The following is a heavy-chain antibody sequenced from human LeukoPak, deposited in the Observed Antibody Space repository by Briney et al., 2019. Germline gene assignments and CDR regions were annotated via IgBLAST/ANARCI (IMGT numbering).Heavy chain of an antibody. D-gene: IGHD2-15*01. J-gene: IGHJ6*02. CDR2: ISGSGGST. CDR1: GFTFSSYA. CDR3: AKDEEVVVRYYYYGMDV. Sequence: GGSLRLSCAASGFTFSSYAMSWVRQAPGKGLEWVSAISGSGGSTYYADSVKGRFTISRDNSKNTLYLQMNSLRAEDTAVYYCAKDEEVVVRYYYYGMDVWGQGTTVTVSS. V-gene: IGHV3-23*01.